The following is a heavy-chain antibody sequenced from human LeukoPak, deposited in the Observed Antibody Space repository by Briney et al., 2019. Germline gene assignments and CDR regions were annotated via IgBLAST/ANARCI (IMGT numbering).Heavy chain of an antibody. CDR2: ISAYNGDT. J-gene: IGHJ4*02. CDR1: GYIFMNYG. Sequence: APVKVSCKASGYIFMNYGIGWVRQAPGQGLEWMGWISAYNGDTVYAQNLQGRVTVTTDTSTDTAYMELRSLRSDDTAVYYCARDISSVVGTSDYWGQGTLVTVSS. CDR3: ARDISSVVGTSDY. V-gene: IGHV1-18*01.